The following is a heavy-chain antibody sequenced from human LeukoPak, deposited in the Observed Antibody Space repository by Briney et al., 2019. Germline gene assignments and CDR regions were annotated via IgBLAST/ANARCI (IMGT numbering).Heavy chain of an antibody. Sequence: ASVKVSCKTSGYTFTSFDIIWVRQASGQGFEWMGWMNPNNDNTGYARKFQGRVTMTRNTSISTAYMELTSLRSEDTAVYYCAKRGHSYGNFDYWGQGTLVTVSS. D-gene: IGHD5-18*01. V-gene: IGHV1-8*01. J-gene: IGHJ4*02. CDR3: AKRGHSYGNFDY. CDR1: GYTFTSFD. CDR2: MNPNNDNT.